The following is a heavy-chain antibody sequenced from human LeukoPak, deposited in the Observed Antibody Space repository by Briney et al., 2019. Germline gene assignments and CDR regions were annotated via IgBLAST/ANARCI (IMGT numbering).Heavy chain of an antibody. CDR2: ISYSGST. CDR3: TSSWGGGAAADY. D-gene: IGHD6-13*01. CDR1: GGSISSSSYYY. Sequence: TSETLSLTCTVSGGSISSSSYYYWGWIRQPPGKGLEWIGTISYSGSTYYNPSLKSRVTISLDTSKNQFSLKLYSVTAADTAMYYCTSSWGGGAAADYWGQGTLVTVSS. V-gene: IGHV4-39*07. J-gene: IGHJ4*02.